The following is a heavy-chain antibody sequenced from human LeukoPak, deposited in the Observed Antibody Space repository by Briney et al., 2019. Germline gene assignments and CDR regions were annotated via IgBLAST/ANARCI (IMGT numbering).Heavy chain of an antibody. Sequence: GASVKVSCKASGYTFTSYGISWVRQAPGQGLEWMGWMNPNSGNTGYAQKFQGRVTMTRNTSISTAYMELSSLRSEDTAVYYCASSRYYYDSSGYSNLYYYGMDVWGQGTTVTVSS. CDR3: ASSRYYYDSSGYSNLYYYGMDV. CDR2: MNPNSGNT. D-gene: IGHD3-22*01. V-gene: IGHV1-8*02. J-gene: IGHJ6*02. CDR1: GYTFTSYG.